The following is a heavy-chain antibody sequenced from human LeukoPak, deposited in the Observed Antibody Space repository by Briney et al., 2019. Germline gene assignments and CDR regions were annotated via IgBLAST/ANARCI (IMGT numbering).Heavy chain of an antibody. V-gene: IGHV4-34*01. CDR1: GGSLSRYF. Sequence: SETLSLTCAVYGGSLSRYFWSWIRQPPGKGLEWIGEINHSGSTNYNPSLKSRVTISVDTSKNQFSLELSSVTAADTAVYYCGRGHPLDLYMWGQGTLVTVSS. J-gene: IGHJ4*02. CDR2: INHSGST. CDR3: GRGHPLDLYM. D-gene: IGHD1-7*01.